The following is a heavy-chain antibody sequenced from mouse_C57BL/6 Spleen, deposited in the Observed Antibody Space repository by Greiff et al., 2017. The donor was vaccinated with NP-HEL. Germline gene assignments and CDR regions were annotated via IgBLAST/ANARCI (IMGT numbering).Heavy chain of an antibody. CDR3: ARAFPPRV. CDR1: GYSITSGYY. CDR2: ISYDGSN. J-gene: IGHJ1*03. Sequence: EVQLQQSGPGLVKPSQSLSLTCSVTGYSITSGYYWNWIRQFPGNKLEWMGYISYDGSNNYNPSLKNRISITRDTSKNQFFLKLNSVTTEDTATYYCARAFPPRVWGTGTTVTVSS. V-gene: IGHV3-6*01.